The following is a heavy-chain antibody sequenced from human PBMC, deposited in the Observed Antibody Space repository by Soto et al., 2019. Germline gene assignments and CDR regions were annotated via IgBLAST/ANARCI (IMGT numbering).Heavy chain of an antibody. J-gene: IGHJ6*02. V-gene: IGHV1-69*01. CDR2: IIPIFGTA. CDR1: GGTFSSYA. CDR3: ARMAEEYQLLYYDYYGMDV. D-gene: IGHD2-2*01. Sequence: QVQLVQSGAEVKKPGSSVKVSCKASGGTFSSYAISWVRQAPGQGLEWLGGIIPIFGTANYAQKFQGRVTITADEATSTDYMERSSLRAEDPAVYYCARMAEEYQLLYYDYYGMDVWGQGTTVTVSS.